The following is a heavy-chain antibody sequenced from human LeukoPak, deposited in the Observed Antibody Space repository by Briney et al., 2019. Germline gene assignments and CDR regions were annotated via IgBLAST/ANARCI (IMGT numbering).Heavy chain of an antibody. J-gene: IGHJ4*02. CDR2: IIPILGIA. CDR1: GYTFTSYG. V-gene: IGHV1-69*04. CDR3: ASTVYYYDSSGYDY. D-gene: IGHD3-22*01. Sequence: SVKVSCKASGYTFTSYGISWVRQAPGQGLEWMGRIIPILGIANYAQKFQGRVTITADKSTSTAYMELSSLSSEDTAVYYCASTVYYYDSSGYDYWGQGTLVTVSS.